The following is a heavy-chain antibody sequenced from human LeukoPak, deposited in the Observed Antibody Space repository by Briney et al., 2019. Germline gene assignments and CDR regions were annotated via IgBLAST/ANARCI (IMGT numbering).Heavy chain of an antibody. V-gene: IGHV3-11*05. CDR3: ARDRLDCSSTSCYRGYYYYYGMDV. Sequence: GGSLRLSCAASGFTFSDYYMGWIRQAPGKGLEWVSYISCSSSYTNYADSVKGRFTISRDNAKNSLYLQMNSLRAEDTAVYYCARDRLDCSSTSCYRGYYYYYGMDVWGQGTTVTVSS. D-gene: IGHD2-2*01. CDR1: GFTFSDYY. J-gene: IGHJ6*02. CDR2: ISCSSSYT.